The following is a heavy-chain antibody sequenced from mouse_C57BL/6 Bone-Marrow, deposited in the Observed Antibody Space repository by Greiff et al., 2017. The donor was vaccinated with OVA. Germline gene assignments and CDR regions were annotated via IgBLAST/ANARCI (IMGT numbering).Heavy chain of an antibody. CDR3: ARKGFMGEYEFAY. J-gene: IGHJ3*01. D-gene: IGHD2-14*01. CDR2: INPNNGGT. V-gene: IGHV1-18*01. Sequence: EVQLQQSGPELVKPGASVKIPCKASGYTFTDYNMDWVKQSHGKSLEWIGDINPNNGGTIYNQKFKGKATLTVDKSSSTAYMELRSLTSEDTAVYYCARKGFMGEYEFAYWGQGTLVTVSA. CDR1: GYTFTDYN.